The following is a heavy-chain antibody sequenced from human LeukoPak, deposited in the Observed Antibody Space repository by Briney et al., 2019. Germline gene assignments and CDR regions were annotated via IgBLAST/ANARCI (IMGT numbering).Heavy chain of an antibody. J-gene: IGHJ4*02. D-gene: IGHD2-15*01. CDR1: GASISSGGYY. CDR2: IYYTGST. V-gene: IGHV4-31*03. CDR3: ANHCSGGTCYRYYFDH. Sequence: PSQTLSLTCTVSGASISSGGYYWSWLRQHPAKGLEWIGYIYYTGSTYYNPSLKSRVTMSVDTSKNQFSLTLSSVTAADTGVYYCANHCSGGTCYRYYFDHWGQGTPVTVSA.